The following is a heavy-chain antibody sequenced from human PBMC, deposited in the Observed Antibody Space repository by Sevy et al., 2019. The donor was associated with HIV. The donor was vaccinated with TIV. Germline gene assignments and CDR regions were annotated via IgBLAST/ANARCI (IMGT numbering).Heavy chain of an antibody. J-gene: IGHJ6*02. V-gene: IGHV3-30*18. Sequence: GGSLRLSCAASGFTFSSYGMHWVRQAPGKGLEWVAVISYDGSNKYYADSVKGRFTISRDNSKKTLYLQMNSLRAEDTAVYYCAKDLSKGDYYYYGMDVWGQGTTVTVS. CDR3: AKDLSKGDYYYYGMDV. D-gene: IGHD3-16*02. CDR1: GFTFSSYG. CDR2: ISYDGSNK.